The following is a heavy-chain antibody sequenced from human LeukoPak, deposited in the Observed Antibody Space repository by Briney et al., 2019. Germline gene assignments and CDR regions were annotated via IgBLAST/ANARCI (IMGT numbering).Heavy chain of an antibody. V-gene: IGHV1-69*04. J-gene: IGHJ6*02. D-gene: IGHD2-2*01. CDR1: GGTFSSYA. Sequence: SVKVSCKASGGTFSSYAISWVRQAPGQGLEWMGRIIPILGIANYAQKFQGRVTITADKSTSTAYMELSSLRSEDTAVYYCARSSDIVVVPAAMSHYYYYYGMDVWGQGTTVTVSS. CDR2: IIPILGIA. CDR3: ARSSDIVVVPAAMSHYYYYYGMDV.